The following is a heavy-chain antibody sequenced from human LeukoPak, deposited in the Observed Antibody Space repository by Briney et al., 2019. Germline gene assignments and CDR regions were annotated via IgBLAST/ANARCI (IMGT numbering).Heavy chain of an antibody. Sequence: GASVKVSCKASGYPFTSNGISWVRQAPGQGLEWLGWISAYNGNTNYAQNLQGRVTMTTDTSTTTAYMELRSLRSDDTAVYYCARDPLSAAGSGWFDPWGQGTPLTVSS. CDR2: ISAYNGNT. D-gene: IGHD6-13*01. V-gene: IGHV1-18*01. CDR1: GYPFTSNG. J-gene: IGHJ5*02. CDR3: ARDPLSAAGSGWFDP.